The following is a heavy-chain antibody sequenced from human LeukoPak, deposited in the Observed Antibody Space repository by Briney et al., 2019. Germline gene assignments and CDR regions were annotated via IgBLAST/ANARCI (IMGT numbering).Heavy chain of an antibody. CDR2: ISFDGTYK. CDR1: GFTFSRYA. V-gene: IGHV3-30*04. J-gene: IGHJ4*02. CDR3: ARDTYYDSSGYLGY. Sequence: PGRSLRLSCAASGFTFSRYAMHWVRQAPGKGLEWVAVISFDGTYKSYADSVKGRFTIFRDNSKNTLYLQMNSLRAEDTAVYDCARDTYYDSSGYLGYWGQGTLVTVSS. D-gene: IGHD3-22*01.